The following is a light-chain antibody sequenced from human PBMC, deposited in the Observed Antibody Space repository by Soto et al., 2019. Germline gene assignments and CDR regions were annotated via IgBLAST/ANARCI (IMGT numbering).Light chain of an antibody. Sequence: EIVSTQSPSTVSLSPGERDTLSCRASQSVRTYLAWYQQKPGQAPRLLIYDASTRATGIPARFSGSGSGTEFTLIISNLQPDDLATYYCQQFKDYVWTFGQGTKVDI. J-gene: IGKJ1*01. CDR2: DAS. CDR1: QSVRTY. CDR3: QQFKDYVWT. V-gene: IGKV3-11*01.